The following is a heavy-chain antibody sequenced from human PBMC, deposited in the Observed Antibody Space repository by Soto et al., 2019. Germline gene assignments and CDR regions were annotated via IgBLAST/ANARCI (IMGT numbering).Heavy chain of an antibody. J-gene: IGHJ6*03. CDR1: GFTFSNAW. Sequence: EVQLVESGGGSVKPGGSLRLSCAASGFTFSNAWMSWVRQAPGKGLEWVGRIKSKTDGGTTDYAAPVKGRFTISRDDSKNTLYLQMNSLKTEDTAVYYCTTGYGDYYYYMDVWGKGTTVTVSS. V-gene: IGHV3-15*01. D-gene: IGHD4-17*01. CDR2: IKSKTDGGTT. CDR3: TTGYGDYYYYMDV.